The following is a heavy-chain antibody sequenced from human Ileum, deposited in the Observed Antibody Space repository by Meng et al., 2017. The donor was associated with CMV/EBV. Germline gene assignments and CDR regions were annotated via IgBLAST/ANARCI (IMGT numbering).Heavy chain of an antibody. D-gene: IGHD2-21*02. CDR2: IKHDGTEK. CDR1: GFTFTNYW. V-gene: IGHV3-7*01. Sequence: GESLKISCTASGFTFTNYWMTWVRQAPGKGLQWVASIKHDGTEKYFLDSVKGRFIISRDNAKNSLYVQMYSLRAEDTAVYYCARDWGTGTECSGDCLSYWGQGTLVTVSS. CDR3: ARDWGTGTECSGDCLSY. J-gene: IGHJ4*02.